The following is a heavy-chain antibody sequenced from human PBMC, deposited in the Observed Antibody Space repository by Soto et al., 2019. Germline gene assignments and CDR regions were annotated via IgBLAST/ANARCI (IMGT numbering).Heavy chain of an antibody. D-gene: IGHD2-2*01. CDR2: ISAHNGDT. V-gene: IGHV1-18*04. CDR1: GYTFTTYG. Sequence: ASVKVSCKASGYTFTTYGVSWVRQAPGQGLEWMGWISAHNGDTKYAQKFQGRLTLTTDTSTSTVYMELRSLSSDDTAIYYCARVSIVVSAALTTYDPWGQGTLVTVSS. CDR3: ARVSIVVSAALTTYDP. J-gene: IGHJ5*02.